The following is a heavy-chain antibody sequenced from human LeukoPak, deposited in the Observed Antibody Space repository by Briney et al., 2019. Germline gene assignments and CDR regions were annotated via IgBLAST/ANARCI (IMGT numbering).Heavy chain of an antibody. D-gene: IGHD5-12*01. J-gene: IGHJ5*02. Sequence: ASVKVSCKASGYTFTGYYIHWVRQAPGQGLEWMGWINPNSGGTHYAQKFQGRVTMTRDTSINTAYMELSGLGSDDTAVYYCARVRTIVATNWFDPWGQGTLVTVSS. CDR2: INPNSGGT. CDR3: ARVRTIVATNWFDP. CDR1: GYTFTGYY. V-gene: IGHV1-2*02.